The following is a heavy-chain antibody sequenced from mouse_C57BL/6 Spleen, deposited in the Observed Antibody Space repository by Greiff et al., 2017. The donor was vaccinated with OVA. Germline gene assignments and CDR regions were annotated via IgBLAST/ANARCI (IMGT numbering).Heavy chain of an antibody. Sequence: VQLQQSVPELVKPGASVTISCKASGYSFTDYNMNWVKQSNGKSLEWIGVINPNYGTTSYNQKFKGKATLTVDQSSSTAYMQLNSLTSEDSAVYYCARSGTVEEDWYFDVWGTGTTVTVAS. D-gene: IGHD1-1*01. V-gene: IGHV1-39*01. CDR3: ARSGTVEEDWYFDV. CDR1: GYSFTDYN. J-gene: IGHJ1*03. CDR2: INPNYGTT.